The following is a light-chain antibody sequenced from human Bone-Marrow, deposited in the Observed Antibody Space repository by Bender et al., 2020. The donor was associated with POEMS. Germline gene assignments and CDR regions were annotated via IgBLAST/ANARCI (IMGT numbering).Light chain of an antibody. CDR2: DVN. Sequence: QSALTQPRSVSGSPGQSVAISCTGISSDVGDYTSVSWYQQHPGQVPKLMIFDVNKRPSGVSNRFSGSKSGNTASLTISDLQTEDEADYYCSSCTSSNTLIFGAGSKLTVL. V-gene: IGLV2-11*01. CDR1: SSDVGDYTS. J-gene: IGLJ2*01. CDR3: SSCTSSNTLI.